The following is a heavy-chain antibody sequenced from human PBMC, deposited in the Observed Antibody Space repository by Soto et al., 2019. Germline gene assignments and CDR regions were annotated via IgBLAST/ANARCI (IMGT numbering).Heavy chain of an antibody. CDR3: ARVPSP. CDR1: GGSISSGCYS. J-gene: IGHJ5*02. CDR2: IYHSGST. Sequence: QLQLQESGSGLVKPSQTLSLTCAVSGGSISSGCYSWSWIPQPQGKGLEWIGYIYHSGSTYYNPSPKGPGSISVGRSKTQFSLNLSSVTAADTAVYYCARVPSPGGQGTLVTVSS. V-gene: IGHV4-30-2*01.